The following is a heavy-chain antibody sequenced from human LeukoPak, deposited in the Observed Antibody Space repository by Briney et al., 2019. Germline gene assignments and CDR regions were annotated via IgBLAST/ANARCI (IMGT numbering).Heavy chain of an antibody. Sequence: SETLSLTCTVSGGSISSYYWSWIRQPPGKGLEWIGYIYHSGSTYYNPSLKSRVTISVDRSKNQFSLKLSSETAADTAVYYCARYQLLTYNWFDPWGQGTLVTVSS. V-gene: IGHV4-59*04. CDR3: ARYQLLTYNWFDP. CDR1: GGSISSYY. D-gene: IGHD2-2*01. J-gene: IGHJ5*02. CDR2: IYHSGST.